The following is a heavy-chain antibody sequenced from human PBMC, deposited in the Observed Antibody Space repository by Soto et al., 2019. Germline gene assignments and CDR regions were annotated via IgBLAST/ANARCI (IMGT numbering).Heavy chain of an antibody. J-gene: IGHJ6*02. V-gene: IGHV1-58*02. Sequence: SVQVSCKASGSGFIRSGIQWVRQAHGQRLEWIGWIVVASGQTNYAQNFRGRVAITRDTSTATAYIELTGLTSEDTAVYFCSGDRPDICVGWWVWGQGTTVTVSS. D-gene: IGHD2-15*01. CDR1: GSGFIRSG. CDR2: IVVASGQT. CDR3: SGDRPDICVGWWV.